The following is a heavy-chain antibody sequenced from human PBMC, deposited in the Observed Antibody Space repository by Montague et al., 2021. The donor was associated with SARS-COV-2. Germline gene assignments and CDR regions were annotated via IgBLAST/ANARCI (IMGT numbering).Heavy chain of an antibody. J-gene: IGHJ4*02. CDR3: ARDRFDFGAGRQGTIDF. V-gene: IGHV4-4*07. CDR2: MHFTGKT. D-gene: IGHD3-10*01. CDR1: GDAITDHY. Sequence: SETLSLTCSVSGDAITDHYWSWIRQPAGKGLEWIGRMHFTGKTNFSPFFSSRLTMSADTSKNQFSLKLTSVTAADTAIYFCARDRFDFGAGRQGTIDFWGQGTLVTVSS.